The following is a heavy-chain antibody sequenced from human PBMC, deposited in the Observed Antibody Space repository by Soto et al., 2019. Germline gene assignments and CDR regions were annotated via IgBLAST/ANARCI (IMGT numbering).Heavy chain of an antibody. J-gene: IGHJ4*02. Sequence: EVQLLESGGGLVQPGGYLRLSCAASGYIIKTFARTGVRRVPGRGLKWVPAITTSGAGTYYADSVKGRFTIPRDNSKNSLYLQVNSLRAEDTALYYCARPIVVVATGRGYYFDSWGQGTLVTVSS. V-gene: IGHV3-23*01. CDR2: ITTSGAGT. CDR1: GYIIKTFA. CDR3: ARPIVVVATGRGYYFDS. D-gene: IGHD2-15*01.